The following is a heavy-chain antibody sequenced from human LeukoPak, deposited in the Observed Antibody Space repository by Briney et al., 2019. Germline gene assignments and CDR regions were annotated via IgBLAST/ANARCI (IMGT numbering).Heavy chain of an antibody. Sequence: GGSLRLSCAASGFTFSSYWMSWVRQAPGKGLEWVANIKQDGSEKYYVDSVKGRFTISRDNAKNSLYLQMNSLRAEDMALYYCAKATGYIVGANYFDYWGQGTLVTVSS. CDR2: IKQDGSEK. J-gene: IGHJ4*02. V-gene: IGHV3-7*03. CDR1: GFTFSSYW. D-gene: IGHD1-26*01. CDR3: AKATGYIVGANYFDY.